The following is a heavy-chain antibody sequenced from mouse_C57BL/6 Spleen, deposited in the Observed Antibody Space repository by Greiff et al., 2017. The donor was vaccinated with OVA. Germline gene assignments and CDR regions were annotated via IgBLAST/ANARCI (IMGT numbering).Heavy chain of an antibody. J-gene: IGHJ4*01. Sequence: DVMLVESGGGLVQPGGSLSLSCAASGFTFTDYYMSWVRQPPGKALEWLGFIRNKANGYTTEYSASVKGRFTISRDNSQSILYLQMNALRAEDSATYDCARPLYYSNSLYAMDYWGQGTSVTVSS. D-gene: IGHD2-5*01. V-gene: IGHV7-3*01. CDR1: GFTFTDYY. CDR2: IRNKANGYTT. CDR3: ARPLYYSNSLYAMDY.